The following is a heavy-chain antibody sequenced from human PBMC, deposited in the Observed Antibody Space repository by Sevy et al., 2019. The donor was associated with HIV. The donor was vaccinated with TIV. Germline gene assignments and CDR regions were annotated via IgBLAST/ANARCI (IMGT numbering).Heavy chain of an antibody. CDR2: ITGSSGNT. Sequence: GGSLRLSCVASGFTFRSYAMSWVRQAPGKGLEWVSGITGSSGNTYYADSVKGRFSISRDNSKNTLYLQMNNLRVEDTAVYYCAKVQWFGDLFGPEFDYWGQGTLVTVSS. D-gene: IGHD3-10*01. CDR3: AKVQWFGDLFGPEFDY. J-gene: IGHJ4*02. V-gene: IGHV3-23*01. CDR1: GFTFRSYA.